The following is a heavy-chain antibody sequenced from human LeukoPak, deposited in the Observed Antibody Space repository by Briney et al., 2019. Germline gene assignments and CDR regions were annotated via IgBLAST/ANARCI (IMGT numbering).Heavy chain of an antibody. D-gene: IGHD3-9*01. CDR2: ISSSSSYT. V-gene: IGHV3-11*05. J-gene: IGHJ4*02. CDR3: ARDPGVLRYFDWPAGLDY. CDR1: GFTFSDYY. Sequence: AGGSLRLSCAASGFTFSDYYMSWIRQAPGKGLEWVSYISSSSSYTNYADSVKGRFTISRDNAKNSLYLQMNSLRAEDTAVYYCARDPGVLRYFDWPAGLDYWGQGTLVTVSS.